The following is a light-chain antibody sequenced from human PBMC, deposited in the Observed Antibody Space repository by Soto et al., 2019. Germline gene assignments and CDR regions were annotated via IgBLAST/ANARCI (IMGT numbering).Light chain of an antibody. V-gene: IGKV1-8*01. CDR1: QSISSH. CDR2: TDS. J-gene: IGKJ4*01. Sequence: AIRMTQSPSSFSASTGAIVTITCRASQSISSHLAWYQVKPGKALRLMIYTDSYLESGVPSRFIGSGSETDFNRPSSGWQSEYFAVYYCQQYFSYPLTVGGGTKVEIK. CDR3: QQYFSYPLT.